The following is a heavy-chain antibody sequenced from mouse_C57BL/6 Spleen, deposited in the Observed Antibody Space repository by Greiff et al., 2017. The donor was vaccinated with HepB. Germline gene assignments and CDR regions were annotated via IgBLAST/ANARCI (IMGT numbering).Heavy chain of an antibody. D-gene: IGHD1-1*01. Sequence: QVQLKESDAELVKPGASVKISCKVSGYTFTDHTIHWLKQRPEQGLEWIGYIYPRDGSTKYNEKFKGKATLTADKSSSTAYMQLNSLTSEDSAVYVCERASTTEGWYVDVWGTGTTVNVSS. CDR1: GYTFTDHT. CDR3: ERASTTEGWYVDV. J-gene: IGHJ1*03. CDR2: IYPRDGST. V-gene: IGHV1-78*01.